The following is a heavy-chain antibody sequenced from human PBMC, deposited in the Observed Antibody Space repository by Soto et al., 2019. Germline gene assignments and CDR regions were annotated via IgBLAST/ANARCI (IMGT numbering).Heavy chain of an antibody. D-gene: IGHD3-22*01. CDR3: ARDPSSGYYFDY. Sequence: PGGSLRLSCAASGFTFSSYAMHWVRQAPGKGLEWVAVISYDGSNKYYADSVKGRFTISRDNSKNTLYLQMNSLRAEDTAVYYCARDPSSGYYFDYWGQGTLVTVSS. V-gene: IGHV3-30-3*01. J-gene: IGHJ4*02. CDR1: GFTFSSYA. CDR2: ISYDGSNK.